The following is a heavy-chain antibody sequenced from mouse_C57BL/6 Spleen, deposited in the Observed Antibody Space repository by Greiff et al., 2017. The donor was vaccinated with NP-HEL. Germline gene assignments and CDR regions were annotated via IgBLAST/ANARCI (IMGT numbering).Heavy chain of an antibody. Sequence: EVNLVESGGGLVKPGGSLKLSCAASGFTFSSYAMSWVRQTPEKRLEWVATISDGGSYTYYPDNVKGRFTISRDNAKNNLYLQMSHLKSEDTAMYYCARVRYYYFDYWGQGTTLTVSS. CDR3: ARVRYYYFDY. V-gene: IGHV5-4*03. CDR2: ISDGGSYT. CDR1: GFTFSSYA. J-gene: IGHJ2*01.